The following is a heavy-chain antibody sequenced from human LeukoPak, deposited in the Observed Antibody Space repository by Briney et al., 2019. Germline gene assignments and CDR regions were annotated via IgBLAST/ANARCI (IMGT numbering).Heavy chain of an antibody. Sequence: GGSLRLSRAASGFTFSSYGMHWVRQAPGKGLEWVAVIWYDGSNKYYADSVKGRFTISRDNSKNTLYPQMNSLRAEDTAVYYCARDLSSGFYYYYGMDVWGQGTTVTVSS. CDR1: GFTFSSYG. CDR3: ARDLSSGFYYYYGMDV. CDR2: IWYDGSNK. D-gene: IGHD6-19*01. J-gene: IGHJ6*02. V-gene: IGHV3-33*01.